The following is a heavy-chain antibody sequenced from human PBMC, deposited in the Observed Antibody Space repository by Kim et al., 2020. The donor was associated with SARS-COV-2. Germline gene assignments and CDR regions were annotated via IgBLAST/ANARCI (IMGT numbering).Heavy chain of an antibody. Sequence: ASVKVSCKASGYSFSNYGLVWARQAPGQGLEWMGWISSNSGHTKYAQNVQGRATLTTDTSTNTGYMELSSLRSDDTAVYYCAPYYDSNSYRGHGDWGQGT. J-gene: IGHJ4*01. CDR3: APYYDSNSYRGHGD. CDR2: ISSNSGHT. D-gene: IGHD3-22*01. CDR1: GYSFSNYG. V-gene: IGHV1-18*01.